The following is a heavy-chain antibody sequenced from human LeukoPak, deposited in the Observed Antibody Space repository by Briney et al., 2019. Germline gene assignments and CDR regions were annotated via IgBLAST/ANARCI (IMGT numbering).Heavy chain of an antibody. D-gene: IGHD3-9*01. Sequence: SETLSLTCTVSGGSISSYYWSWIRQPPGKGLEWIGYIYYSGSTNYNPSLKSRVTISVDTSKNQFSLKLSSVTAADTAVYYCARDKYDILTGYPDAFDIWGQGTMVTVSS. CDR3: ARDKYDILTGYPDAFDI. CDR2: IYYSGST. V-gene: IGHV4-59*01. CDR1: GGSISSYY. J-gene: IGHJ3*02.